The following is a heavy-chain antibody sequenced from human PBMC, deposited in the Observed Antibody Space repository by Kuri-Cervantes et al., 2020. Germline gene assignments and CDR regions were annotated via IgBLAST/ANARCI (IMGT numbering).Heavy chain of an antibody. CDR1: GFTFSSYG. J-gene: IGHJ6*03. V-gene: IGHV3-21*01. CDR3: ARSPAYSSSWYGWDDYYYYMDV. Sequence: GGSLRLSCAASGFTFSSYGMHWVRQAPGKGLEWVSSISSSSGYIYYADSVKGRFTISRDNAKSSLYLQMNSLRAEDTAVYYCARSPAYSSSWYGWDDYYYYMDVWGKGTTVTVSS. D-gene: IGHD6-13*01. CDR2: ISSSSGYI.